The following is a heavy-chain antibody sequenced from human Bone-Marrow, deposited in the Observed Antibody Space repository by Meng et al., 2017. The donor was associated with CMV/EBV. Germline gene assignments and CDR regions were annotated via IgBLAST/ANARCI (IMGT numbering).Heavy chain of an antibody. CDR2: INHSGST. V-gene: IGHV4-34*01. J-gene: IGHJ6*02. Sequence: GSLRLSCAVYSGSFSGYYWSWIRQPPGKGLEWIGEINHSGSTNYNPSLKSRVTISVDTSKNQFSLKLSSVAAADTAVYYCARGPITILYGMDVWGQGTTVTVSS. CDR1: SGSFSGYY. D-gene: IGHD3-3*01. CDR3: ARGPITILYGMDV.